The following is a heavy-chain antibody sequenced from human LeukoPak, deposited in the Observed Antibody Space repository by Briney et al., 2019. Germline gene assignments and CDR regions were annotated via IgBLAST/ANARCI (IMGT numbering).Heavy chain of an antibody. CDR1: GGSFSGYY. V-gene: IGHV4-4*07. CDR2: IYTSGST. D-gene: IGHD2-15*01. CDR3: AREGPYCSGGSCYHWFDP. Sequence: SETLSLTFAVYGGSFSGYYWSWIRQPAGKGLEWIGRIYTSGSTNYNPSLKSRVTMSVDTSKNQFSLKLSSVTAADTAVYYCAREGPYCSGGSCYHWFDPWGQGTLVTVSS. J-gene: IGHJ5*02.